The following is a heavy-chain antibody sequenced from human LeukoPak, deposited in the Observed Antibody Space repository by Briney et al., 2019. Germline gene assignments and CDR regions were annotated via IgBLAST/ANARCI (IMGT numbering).Heavy chain of an antibody. CDR3: ARSIAAAEWIWFDP. CDR2: IYTSGST. Sequence: RPSETLSLTCTVSGGSISSYYWSWIRQPAGKGLEWIGRIYTSGSTNYNPSLKSRVTISVDTSKNQFSLKLSSVTAADTAVYYCARSIAAAEWIWFDPWGQGTLVTVSS. CDR1: GGSISSYY. J-gene: IGHJ5*02. V-gene: IGHV4-4*07. D-gene: IGHD6-13*01.